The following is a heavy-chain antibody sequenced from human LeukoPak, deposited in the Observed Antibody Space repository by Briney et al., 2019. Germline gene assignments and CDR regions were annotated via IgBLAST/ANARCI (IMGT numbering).Heavy chain of an antibody. CDR3: ARGRELWLAAADH. CDR1: GYTFSSYG. V-gene: IGHV1-18*01. Sequence: ASVKVSCKASGYTFSSYGITWVRQAPGQGLEWMGWISTYNGHSNFAQKVQGRVTMTTDTSTSTVYMELRSLRSDDTAVYYCARGRELWLAAADHWGQGTLVTVSS. J-gene: IGHJ5*02. D-gene: IGHD6-13*01. CDR2: ISTYNGHS.